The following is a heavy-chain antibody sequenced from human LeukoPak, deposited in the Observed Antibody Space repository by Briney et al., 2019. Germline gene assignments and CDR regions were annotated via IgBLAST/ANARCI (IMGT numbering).Heavy chain of an antibody. D-gene: IGHD6-13*01. V-gene: IGHV4-39*07. CDR2: IYYSGST. CDR3: ARGVQGYSSSWQWGFGYYFDY. CDR1: GGSISSSSYY. J-gene: IGHJ4*02. Sequence: PSETLSLTCTVSGGSISSSSYYWGWIRQPPGKGLEWIGSIYYSGSTYYNPSLKSRVTISVDTSKNQFSLKLSSVTAADTAVYYCARGVQGYSSSWQWGFGYYFDYWGQGTLVTVSS.